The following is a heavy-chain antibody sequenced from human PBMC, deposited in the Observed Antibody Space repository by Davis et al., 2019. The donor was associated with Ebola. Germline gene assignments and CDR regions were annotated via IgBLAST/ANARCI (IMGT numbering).Heavy chain of an antibody. V-gene: IGHV1-18*04. J-gene: IGHJ4*02. D-gene: IGHD3-9*01. Sequence: ASVTVSCMSSGYTFTSYGLVWVRQAPGLGLEWMGWISGFNTNTHFAQKFQGRVTVSKDTSTNTAYMDLRSLTSDDTAIYYCARAPNYDVLTGTSSYYFDYWGQGTLVTVSS. CDR2: ISGFNTNT. CDR1: GYTFTSYG. CDR3: ARAPNYDVLTGTSSYYFDY.